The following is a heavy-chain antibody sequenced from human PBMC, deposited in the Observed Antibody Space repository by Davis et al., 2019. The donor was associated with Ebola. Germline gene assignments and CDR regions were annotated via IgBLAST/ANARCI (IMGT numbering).Heavy chain of an antibody. J-gene: IGHJ4*02. CDR1: GGSFSGYY. CDR2: INHSGST. D-gene: IGHD2-15*01. CDR3: ASRDIVVVVAATPGDY. V-gene: IGHV4-34*01. Sequence: SETLSLTCAVYGGSFSGYYWSWIRQPPGKGLEWIGEINHSGSTNYNPSLKSRVTISVDTSKNQFSLKLSSVTAADTAVYYCASRDIVVVVAATPGDYWGQGTLVTVSS.